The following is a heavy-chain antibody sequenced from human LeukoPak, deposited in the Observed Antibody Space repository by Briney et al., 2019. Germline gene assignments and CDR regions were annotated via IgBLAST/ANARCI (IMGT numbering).Heavy chain of an antibody. CDR3: ARVRLPYCSSTSCYRSYYMDV. D-gene: IGHD2-2*01. CDR1: GFTFSSYW. J-gene: IGHJ6*03. Sequence: GGSLRLSCAASGFTFSSYWMHWVRQAPGKGLVWVARINTDGSRTNYADSVEGRFTISRDNAKNSLYLQMNSLRAEDTAVYYCARVRLPYCSSTSCYRSYYMDVWGKGTTVTVSS. V-gene: IGHV3-74*01. CDR2: INTDGSRT.